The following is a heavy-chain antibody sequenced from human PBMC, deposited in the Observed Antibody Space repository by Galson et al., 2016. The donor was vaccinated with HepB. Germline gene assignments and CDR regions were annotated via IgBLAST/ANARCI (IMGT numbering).Heavy chain of an antibody. V-gene: IGHV1-46*01. CDR1: GYSFRSYY. CDR2: IDPNDGVT. J-gene: IGHJ5*01. Sequence: SVKVSCKASGYSFRSYYIHWVRQVPGQGLEWMGIIDPNDGVTNYTQKLQGRVTMTRDTSTNTLYLELSSLEFEDTAIYYCAGEDWLDSCGQGTLVAVSS. CDR3: AGEDWLDS.